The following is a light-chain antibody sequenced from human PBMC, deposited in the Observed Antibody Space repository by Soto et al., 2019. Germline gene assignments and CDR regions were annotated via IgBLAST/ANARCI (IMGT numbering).Light chain of an antibody. CDR1: PSVTNY. J-gene: IGKJ5*01. V-gene: IGKV3-11*01. CDR3: KMRNIWPPVS. CDR2: GAF. Sequence: IMLKQSPATLSLTPGERATLSCRSSPSVTNYLACYQQKPINAPRLLIYGAFNRATGIPGMFSGSAFGIDFTLTISSLEPEDVAVYHCKMRNIWPPVSLGEGTRLEI.